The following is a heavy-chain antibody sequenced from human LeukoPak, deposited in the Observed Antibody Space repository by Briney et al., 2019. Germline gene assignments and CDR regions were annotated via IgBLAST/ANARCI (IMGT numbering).Heavy chain of an antibody. CDR3: ARDRDYPRDQFDC. J-gene: IGHJ4*02. CDR1: GFYFNSYA. Sequence: GGSLRLSCTASGFYFNSYAMAWVRQAPGQELEWVSTVTAAGIVTWYSDAVRGRFTISRDNSENTVYLQMNNLGVEDTARYYCARDRDYPRDQFDCWGQGTVVSVSS. CDR2: VTAAGIVT. D-gene: IGHD4-17*01. V-gene: IGHV3-23*01.